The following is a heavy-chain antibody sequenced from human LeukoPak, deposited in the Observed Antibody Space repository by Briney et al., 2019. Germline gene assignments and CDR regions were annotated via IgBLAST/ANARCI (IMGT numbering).Heavy chain of an antibody. V-gene: IGHV3-21*01. CDR2: ISSSSSYI. Sequence: PGGSLRLSCAASGFTFSSYSMNWVRQAPGKGLEWVSSISSSSSYIYYADSVKGRFTISRDNAKNSLYLQMNSLRAEDTAVYYCAKGLYCSGGSCYPPPYWGQGTLVTVSS. CDR3: AKGLYCSGGSCYPPPY. CDR1: GFTFSSYS. J-gene: IGHJ4*02. D-gene: IGHD2-15*01.